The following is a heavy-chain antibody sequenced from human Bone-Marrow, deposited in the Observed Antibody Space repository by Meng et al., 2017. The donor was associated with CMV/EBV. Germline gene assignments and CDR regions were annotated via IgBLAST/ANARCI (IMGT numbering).Heavy chain of an antibody. Sequence: GGSLRLSCAASGFTFSSYGMNWVRQAPGRGLEWVSSIRSSTTYIYYEDSVKGRFTISRDNAKNSLYLQMNSLRAEDTAVYYCARDTSGRGGRSYYYYGMDVWGQGTTVTVSS. D-gene: IGHD1-26*01. CDR1: GFTFSSYG. J-gene: IGHJ6*02. CDR2: IRSSTTYI. V-gene: IGHV3-21*01. CDR3: ARDTSGRGGRSYYYYGMDV.